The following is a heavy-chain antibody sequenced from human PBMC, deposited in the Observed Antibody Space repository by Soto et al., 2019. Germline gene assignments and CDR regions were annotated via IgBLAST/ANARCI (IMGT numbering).Heavy chain of an antibody. J-gene: IGHJ4*02. V-gene: IGHV3-66*01. D-gene: IGHD3-16*01. CDR1: GFTVSTKY. CDR3: GKDPWAADS. Sequence: GGSLRLSCAASGFTVSTKYMSWVRQAPGKGLEWVSVIYSGGSTFYADSVRGRFTISRHNSKNTVNLQMNSLRAEDPVFYYYGKDPWAADSGGQGTLVTVSS. CDR2: IYSGGST.